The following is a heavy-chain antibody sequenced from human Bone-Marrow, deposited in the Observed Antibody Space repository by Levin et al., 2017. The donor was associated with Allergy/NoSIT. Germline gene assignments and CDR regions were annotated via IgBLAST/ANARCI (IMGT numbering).Heavy chain of an antibody. CDR3: AREMADFSASNYYGMNV. CDR1: GFTFSNYG. V-gene: IGHV3-33*01. CDR2: IWFDGSNK. J-gene: IGHJ6*02. Sequence: GESLKISCAASGFTFSNYGMHWVRRAPGKGLEWVGVIWFDGSNKYYADSVKGRFTISRDNSKSMLYLQMNSLRGEDTAVYYCAREMADFSASNYYGMNVWGQGTTITVSS. D-gene: IGHD1-26*01.